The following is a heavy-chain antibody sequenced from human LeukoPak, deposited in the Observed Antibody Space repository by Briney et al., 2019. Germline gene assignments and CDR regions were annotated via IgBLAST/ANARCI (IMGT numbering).Heavy chain of an antibody. D-gene: IGHD5-24*01. J-gene: IGHJ4*01. CDR1: GFTFSDYY. Sequence: PGGSLRLSCAASGFTFSDYYMTWVRQAPGKGLEWVSVIYSGGGTYYADSVKGRFTISRDNSKNTLYLQMNNLRADDTAVYYCASGEMATVTLDYWGHGTLVVVSS. CDR2: IYSGGGT. CDR3: ASGEMATVTLDY. V-gene: IGHV3-53*01.